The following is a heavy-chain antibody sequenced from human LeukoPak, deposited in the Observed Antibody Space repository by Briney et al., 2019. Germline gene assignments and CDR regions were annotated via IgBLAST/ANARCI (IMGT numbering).Heavy chain of an antibody. Sequence: GASVKVSCKASGYTFTSYGISWVRQAPGQGLEWMGWISAYNGNTNYAQKLQGRVTMTTDTSTSTAYMELRSLRSDDTAVYYCAKQTRYDTPAGGRGFDYWGQGTLVTVSS. CDR2: ISAYNGNT. J-gene: IGHJ4*02. CDR1: GYTFTSYG. CDR3: AKQTRYDTPAGGRGFDY. V-gene: IGHV1-18*01. D-gene: IGHD3-22*01.